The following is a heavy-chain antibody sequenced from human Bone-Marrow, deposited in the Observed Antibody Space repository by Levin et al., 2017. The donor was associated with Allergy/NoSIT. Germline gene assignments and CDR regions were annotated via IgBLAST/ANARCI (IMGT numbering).Heavy chain of an antibody. CDR1: GFRFSSYR. CDR3: ARVRTSGFWSGYQDS. V-gene: IGHV3-7*03. D-gene: IGHD3-3*01. J-gene: IGHJ4*02. Sequence: GGSLRLSCAASGFRFSSYRMSWVRQAPEKGLEWVASINEDEREKYYLDSVKGRFTISRDNAGNSLYLQLNSLRADDTAVYFCARVRTSGFWSGYQDSWGQGTLVTVSS. CDR2: INEDEREK.